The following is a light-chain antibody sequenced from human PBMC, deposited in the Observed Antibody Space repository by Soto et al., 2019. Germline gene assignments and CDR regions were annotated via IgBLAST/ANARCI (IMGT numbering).Light chain of an antibody. Sequence: QSALTQPASVSGSPGQSITISCTGTSSDVGSYNLVSWYQQLPGKAPKLMIYGGTKRPSGISDRFSGSKSGNTASLTISGLQAEDEADYFCCSYAGSTTFYVFGTGTKLTVL. V-gene: IGLV2-23*01. CDR3: CSYAGSTTFYV. CDR2: GGT. J-gene: IGLJ1*01. CDR1: SSDVGSYNL.